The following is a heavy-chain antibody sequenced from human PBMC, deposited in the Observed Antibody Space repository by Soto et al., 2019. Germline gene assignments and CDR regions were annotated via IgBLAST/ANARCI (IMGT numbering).Heavy chain of an antibody. D-gene: IGHD6-13*01. CDR2: IDYSGKT. J-gene: IGHJ4*02. CDR3: ARYRREAVAGYTLDN. V-gene: IGHV4-38-2*01. Sequence: SETLSLTCSVSGYLISSGYYWGWVRQTPGKGLEWLGSIDYSGKTYKNPSLKSRVSASVDLSQNQFSLKLSSVTAADTAVYYCARYRREAVAGYTLDNWGQGILVTVSS. CDR1: GYLISSGYY.